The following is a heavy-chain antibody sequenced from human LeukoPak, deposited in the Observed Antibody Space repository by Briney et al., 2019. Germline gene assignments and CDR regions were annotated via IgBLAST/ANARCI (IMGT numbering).Heavy chain of an antibody. D-gene: IGHD2-21*01. V-gene: IGHV3-23*01. CDR2: ISGSGGST. Sequence: GGSLRLSCAASGFTFSSYAMSWVRHAPGEGLEWVSAISGSGGSTYSAGSVKGAVSLSRDTSKKTLCLRMNSVRAEDTRVYFCAKSIPSDYWGQGTLVTVSS. CDR1: GFTFSSYA. CDR3: AKSIPSDY. J-gene: IGHJ4*02.